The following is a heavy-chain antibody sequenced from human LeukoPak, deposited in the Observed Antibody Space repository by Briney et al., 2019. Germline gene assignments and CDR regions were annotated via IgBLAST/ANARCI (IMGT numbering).Heavy chain of an antibody. CDR3: ARVQHCSSTSCYAAYGMDV. CDR2: IYYSGST. D-gene: IGHD2-2*01. V-gene: IGHV4-59*01. CDR1: GASISSYY. Sequence: SETLSLTCTVSGASISSYYWSWIRQPPGKGLEWIGYIYYSGSTNYNPSLKSRVTISVDTSKNQFSLKLSSVTAADTAVYYCARVQHCSSTSCYAAYGMDVWGQGTTVTVSS. J-gene: IGHJ6*02.